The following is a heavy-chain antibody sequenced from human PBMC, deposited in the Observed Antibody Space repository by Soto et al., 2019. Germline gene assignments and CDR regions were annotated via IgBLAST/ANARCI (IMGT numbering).Heavy chain of an antibody. D-gene: IGHD4-17*01. V-gene: IGHV1-69*13. CDR1: GGTFSRYA. J-gene: IGHJ3*02. CDR3: ARATPYGDAFDI. CDR2: IIPIFGTA. Sequence: GASVTVSCKASGGTFSRYAISWVRQAPGQGLEWMGGIIPIFGTANYAQKFQGRVTITADESTSTAYMELSSLRSEDTAVYYCARATPYGDAFDIWGQGTMVTVSS.